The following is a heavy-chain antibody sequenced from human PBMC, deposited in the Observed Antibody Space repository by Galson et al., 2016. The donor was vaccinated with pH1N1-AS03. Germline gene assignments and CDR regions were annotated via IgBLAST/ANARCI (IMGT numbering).Heavy chain of an antibody. CDR3: ARHLSSPFSSSSGY. J-gene: IGHJ4*01. V-gene: IGHV5-51*01. Sequence: QSGAEVKKPGESVKISCKGSGSSFSDYWIAWVRQMPGKSLEWMGIIHPRDSDTRYSPSFQGRVSISADKSISTAYLQWSSLKASDTATYYCARHLSSPFSSSSGYWGHGTLVTVSS. CDR1: GSSFSDYW. D-gene: IGHD6-13*01. CDR2: IHPRDSDT.